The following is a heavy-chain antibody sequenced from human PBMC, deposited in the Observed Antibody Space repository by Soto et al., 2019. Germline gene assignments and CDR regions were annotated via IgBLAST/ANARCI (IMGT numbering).Heavy chain of an antibody. V-gene: IGHV1-46*01. Sequence: QVQLVQSGVEVKKPGASVKVSCKASGYTFTDYRMIWVRQAPGQGLEWMGIINPSGGSTDYAPNFQGRVTLTRDSFTSTVYMELSNLRSEDTAVYYCARPAGRLANWFDPWGQGTPVTVSS. CDR3: ARPAGRLANWFDP. CDR1: GYTFTDYR. J-gene: IGHJ5*02. D-gene: IGHD6-6*01. CDR2: INPSGGST.